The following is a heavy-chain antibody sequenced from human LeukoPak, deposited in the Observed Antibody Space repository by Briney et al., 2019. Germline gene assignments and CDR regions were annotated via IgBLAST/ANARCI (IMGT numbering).Heavy chain of an antibody. D-gene: IGHD3-10*01. CDR3: ARDSGTTGEVKFDR. Sequence: PSETLSLTCTVSGGSISRYYWSWLRQPAGKGLEWIGRIYNGGIITYNPSLKSRVTISIDTSNNQFSLRLRFVTAADTAVYYCARDSGTTGEVKFDRWGQGTLVTVSS. CDR2: IYNGGII. V-gene: IGHV4-4*07. CDR1: GGSISRYY. J-gene: IGHJ5*02.